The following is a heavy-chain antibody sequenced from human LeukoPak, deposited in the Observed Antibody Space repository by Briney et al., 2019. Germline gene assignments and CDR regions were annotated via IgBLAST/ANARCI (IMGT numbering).Heavy chain of an antibody. CDR2: IYDSGTT. CDR3: AIERDSLIRGVLGAMDV. Sequence: PGGSLRLSCAPSEVSDTGNYMSWVRQAPGRGLEWVSLIYDSGTTHYADSVKGRFTISRDSSKNTVYLQMNYLRVEDTAVYYCAIERDSLIRGVLGAMDVWGKGTTVTVSS. D-gene: IGHD3-10*01. J-gene: IGHJ6*03. V-gene: IGHV3-53*01. CDR1: EVSDTGNY.